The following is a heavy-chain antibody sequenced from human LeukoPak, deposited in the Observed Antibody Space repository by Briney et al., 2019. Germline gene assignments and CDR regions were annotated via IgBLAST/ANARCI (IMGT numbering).Heavy chain of an antibody. CDR2: INHSGYT. V-gene: IGHV4-34*01. Sequence: SETLSLTCAVSGVSFDDYYWAWVRQTPGKGLEWIGEINHSGYTNDSPSLKSRVTPSIDTSRKQFPLNLRSVTVADAGIYYCTRMTTGHDYWGQGTLVTVSS. J-gene: IGHJ4*02. D-gene: IGHD4-17*01. CDR3: TRMTTGHDY. CDR1: GVSFDDYY.